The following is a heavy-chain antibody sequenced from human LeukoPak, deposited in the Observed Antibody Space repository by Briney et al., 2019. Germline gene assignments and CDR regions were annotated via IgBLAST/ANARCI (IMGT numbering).Heavy chain of an antibody. J-gene: IGHJ4*02. CDR1: GGTFSSYA. Sequence: SVTVSCKASGGTFSSYAISWVRQAPGQGLEWMGRIIPILGIANYAQKFQGRVTITADKSTSTAYMELSGLRSEDTAVYYCATTAELIGDYWGQGTLVTVSS. D-gene: IGHD3-10*01. CDR2: IIPILGIA. CDR3: ATTAELIGDY. V-gene: IGHV1-69*04.